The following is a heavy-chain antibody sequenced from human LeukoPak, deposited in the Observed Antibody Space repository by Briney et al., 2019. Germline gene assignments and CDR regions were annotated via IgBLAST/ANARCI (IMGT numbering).Heavy chain of an antibody. V-gene: IGHV4-59*11. CDR3: ARDGPTSTAPFDY. CDR1: GGPITRHF. Sequence: SDTLAITCTASGGPITRHFWSWIRQPPGEGLEWIGNFYHAGNSNLNPSLKSRVTMSIDTSKNQFSLKLRSMTAADTAVYYCARDGPTSTAPFDYWGQGTLVSVSS. J-gene: IGHJ4*02. D-gene: IGHD1-26*01. CDR2: FYHAGNS.